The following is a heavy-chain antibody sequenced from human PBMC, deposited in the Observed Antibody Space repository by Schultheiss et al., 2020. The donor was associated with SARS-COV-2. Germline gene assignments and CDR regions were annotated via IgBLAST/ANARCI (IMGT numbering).Heavy chain of an antibody. D-gene: IGHD2-15*01. J-gene: IGHJ6*02. CDR2: INHSGST. V-gene: IGHV4-34*01. CDR1: GGSISSYY. CDR3: ARDQRYCSGGSCYVRGRHGMDV. Sequence: SETLSLTCTVSGGSISSYYWSWIRQPPGKGLEWIGEINHSGSTNYNPSLKSRVTISVDTSKNQFSLKLSSVTAADTAVYYCARDQRYCSGGSCYVRGRHGMDVWGQGTTVTVSS.